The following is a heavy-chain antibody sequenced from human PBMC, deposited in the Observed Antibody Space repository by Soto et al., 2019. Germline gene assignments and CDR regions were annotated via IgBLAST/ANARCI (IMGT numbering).Heavy chain of an antibody. Sequence: QITLKESGPTLVKPTQPLTLTCTFSGFSLSTSGVGVGWIRQPPGKALEWLALIYWNDDTRYSPSLKSRLTITKDNSKNQVVLTMTNIDPVDTTTYYCADSRSYDILTGRYGMDVWGQGTTVTVSS. V-gene: IGHV2-5*01. CDR1: GFSLSTSGVG. CDR3: ADSRSYDILTGRYGMDV. CDR2: IYWNDDT. D-gene: IGHD3-9*01. J-gene: IGHJ6*02.